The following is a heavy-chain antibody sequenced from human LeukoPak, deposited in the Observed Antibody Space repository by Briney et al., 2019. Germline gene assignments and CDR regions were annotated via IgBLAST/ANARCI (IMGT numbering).Heavy chain of an antibody. D-gene: IGHD3-16*02. CDR3: AKVGDDYIWGSYPFDAFDI. CDR1: GFSFSDYY. V-gene: IGHV3-11*01. CDR2: IINSGSTI. J-gene: IGHJ3*02. Sequence: GGSLRLSCAASGFSFSDYYMTWIRQAPGKGLEWVSFIINSGSTIYYADSVKGRFTISRDNAKNSLYLQMNSLRAEDTAVYYCAKVGDDYIWGSYPFDAFDIWGQGTMVTVSS.